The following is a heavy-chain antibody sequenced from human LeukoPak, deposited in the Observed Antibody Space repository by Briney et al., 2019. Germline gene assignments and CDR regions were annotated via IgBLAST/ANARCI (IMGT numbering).Heavy chain of an antibody. CDR1: GFTFSNSW. Sequence: GGSLRLSCAASGFTFSNSWMSWVRQAPGKGLEWVANINHDGSVKYYVDSVKGRFTISRDNAKNSVYLQMSSLRVEDRAVYYCAGTSFFFHFWGQGTLVTVSS. CDR3: AGTSFFFHF. V-gene: IGHV3-7*01. CDR2: INHDGSVK. J-gene: IGHJ4*02.